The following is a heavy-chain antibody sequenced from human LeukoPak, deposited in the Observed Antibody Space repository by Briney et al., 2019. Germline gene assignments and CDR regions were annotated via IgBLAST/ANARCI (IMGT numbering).Heavy chain of an antibody. CDR2: IYYSGST. J-gene: IGHJ6*02. CDR3: ARDGLNDYGDYVGYYYGMDV. D-gene: IGHD4-17*01. CDR1: GGSISSYY. Sequence: PSETLSLTCTVSGGSISSYYWSWIRQPPGKGLEWIGYIYYSGSTNYNPSLKSRVTISVDTSKNQFSLKLSSVTAADTAVYYCARDGLNDYGDYVGYYYGMDVWGQGTTVTVSS. V-gene: IGHV4-59*01.